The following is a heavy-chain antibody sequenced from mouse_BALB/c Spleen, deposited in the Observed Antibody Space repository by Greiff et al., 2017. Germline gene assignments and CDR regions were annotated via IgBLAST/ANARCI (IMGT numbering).Heavy chain of an antibody. Sequence: VQLVESGAELVRPGASVKLSCKTSGYIFTSYWIHWVKQRSGQGLEWIARIYPGTGSTYYNEKFKGKATLNADKSSSTAYMQLSSLKSEDSAVYFGARGVGYESSYEYFDVWGAGTTVTVSS. D-gene: IGHD1-1*01. CDR1: GYIFTSYW. CDR3: ARGVGYESSYEYFDV. V-gene: IGHV1S132*01. J-gene: IGHJ1*01. CDR2: IYPGTGST.